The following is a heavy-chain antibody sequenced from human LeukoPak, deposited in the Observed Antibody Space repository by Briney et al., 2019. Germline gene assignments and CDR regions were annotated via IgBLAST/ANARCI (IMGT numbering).Heavy chain of an antibody. J-gene: IGHJ6*02. CDR2: INHSGST. CDR1: GGSISSGDYY. CDR3: ARGPHYDSSTVFYYYGMDV. V-gene: IGHV4-39*07. D-gene: IGHD3-22*01. Sequence: PSETLSLTCTVSGGSISSGDYYWSWIRQPPGKDLEWIGEINHSGSTNCNPSLKSRVTISVDTSKNQFSLRLSSVTAADTAVYYCARGPHYDSSTVFYYYGMDVWGQGTTVTVSS.